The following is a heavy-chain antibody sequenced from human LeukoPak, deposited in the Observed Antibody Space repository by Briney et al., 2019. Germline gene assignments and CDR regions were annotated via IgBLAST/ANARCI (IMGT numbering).Heavy chain of an antibody. Sequence: PGGSLRLSCAASGFTFSSYAMSWVRQAPGKGLEWVSAISGSGGSTYYADSVKGRFTISRDNSKNTLYLQMNSLRAEDTAVYYCAKVKDSGYDSPYDYWGQGTLVTVSS. V-gene: IGHV3-23*01. J-gene: IGHJ4*02. CDR2: ISGSGGST. CDR3: AKVKDSGYDSPYDY. CDR1: GFTFSSYA. D-gene: IGHD5-12*01.